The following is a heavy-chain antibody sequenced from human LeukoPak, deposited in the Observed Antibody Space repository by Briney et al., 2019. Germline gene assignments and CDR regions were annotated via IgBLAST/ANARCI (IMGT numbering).Heavy chain of an antibody. J-gene: IGHJ4*02. CDR3: AKADYGDLAPFEY. D-gene: IGHD4-17*01. CDR2: ISGSGGST. CDR1: GFTFSSYA. Sequence: GGSLRLSCAASGFTFSSYAMSWVRQAPGKGLEWASAISGSGGSTYYADSVKGRFTISRDKSKNTLYLQMNSLRAEDTAVYYCAKADYGDLAPFEYWGQGTLVTVSS. V-gene: IGHV3-23*01.